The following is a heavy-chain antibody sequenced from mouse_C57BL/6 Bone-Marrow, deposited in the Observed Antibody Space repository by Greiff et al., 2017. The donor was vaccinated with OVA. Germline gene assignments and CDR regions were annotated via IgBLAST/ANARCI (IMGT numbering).Heavy chain of an antibody. V-gene: IGHV1-54*01. CDR2: INPGSGGT. Sequence: QVQLQQSGAELVRPGTSVKVSCKASGYAFTNYLIEWVKQRPGQGLEWIGVINPGSGGTNYNEKFKGKATLTADKSSSTAYMQLSSLTSEDSAVYVCASNWDSYWYFDVWGTGTTVTVSS. CDR1: GYAFTNYL. CDR3: ASNWDSYWYFDV. J-gene: IGHJ1*03. D-gene: IGHD4-1*01.